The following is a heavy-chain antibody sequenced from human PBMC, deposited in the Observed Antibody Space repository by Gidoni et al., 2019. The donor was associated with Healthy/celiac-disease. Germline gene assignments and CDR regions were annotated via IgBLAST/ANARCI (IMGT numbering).Heavy chain of an antibody. J-gene: IGHJ4*02. CDR3: ARTSYGEAYYFDY. CDR2: IYYSGST. V-gene: IGHV4-30-4*01. D-gene: IGHD4-17*01. Sequence: QLQLQESGPGLVKPSQTLSLTCPVPGGSISSGDYYWSWIRQPPGKGLEWIGYIYYSGSTYYNPSLKSRVTISVDTSKNQFSLKLSSVTAADTAVYYCARTSYGEAYYFDYWGQGTLVTVSS. CDR1: GGSISSGDYY.